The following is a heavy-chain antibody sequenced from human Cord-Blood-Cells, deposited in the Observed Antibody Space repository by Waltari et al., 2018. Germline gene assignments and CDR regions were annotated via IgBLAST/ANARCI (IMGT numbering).Heavy chain of an antibody. D-gene: IGHD1-26*01. V-gene: IGHV1-69*01. CDR3: AREVGALVRFAFDI. J-gene: IGHJ3*02. CDR2: IIPIFGTA. CDR1: GGTFSSYA. Sequence: QVQLVQSGAEVKKPGSSVKVSCKASGGTFSSYAISWVRQAPGQGLEWMGGIIPIFGTANYAQKVQGRVTITADESTSTAYMELSSLRSEDTVVYYCAREVGALVRFAFDIWGQGTMVTVSS.